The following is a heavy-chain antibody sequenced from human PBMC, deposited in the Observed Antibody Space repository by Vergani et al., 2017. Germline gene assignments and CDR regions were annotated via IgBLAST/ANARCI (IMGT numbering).Heavy chain of an antibody. Sequence: QVQLVQSGAEVKKPGASVKVSCKASGYTFTSYGISWVRQAPGQGLEWMGWISAYNGNTNYAQKLQGRVTMTTDTSTSTAYMELSSLRSEDTAVYYCATFLPATQQLVYFDYWGQGTLVTVSS. CDR3: ATFLPATQQLVYFDY. D-gene: IGHD6-13*01. CDR1: GYTFTSYG. J-gene: IGHJ4*02. V-gene: IGHV1-18*01. CDR2: ISAYNGNT.